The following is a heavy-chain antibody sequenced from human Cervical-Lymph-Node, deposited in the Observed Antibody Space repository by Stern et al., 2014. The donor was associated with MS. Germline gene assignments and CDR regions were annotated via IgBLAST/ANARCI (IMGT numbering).Heavy chain of an antibody. CDR2: IYYSGGT. Sequence: VQLEESGPGLVKPSETLSLTCTVSGGSISSSSYYWGWIRQPPGKGLEWIGNIYYSGGTYYNPSLKSRVTISVDTSRTQFPLKLSSVTAADTAVYYCARHSNLPSSYRMDVWGQGTTVNVSS. D-gene: IGHD5-18*01. CDR1: GGSISSSSYY. V-gene: IGHV4-39*01. CDR3: ARHSNLPSSYRMDV. J-gene: IGHJ6*01.